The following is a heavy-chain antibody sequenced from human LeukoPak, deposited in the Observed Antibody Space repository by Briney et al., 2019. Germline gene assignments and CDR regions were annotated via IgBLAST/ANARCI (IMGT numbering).Heavy chain of an antibody. CDR2: IKSDGST. Sequence: PAGSLRLSWAASGFTFSTYWMHWVRHAPGEGLVWVSRIKSDGSTNYADSVKGRFTISRDNANNTLSLQMNSLRPEDTGVYYCARAPSEIGGYYPEYFRHWGQGTLVTVSS. J-gene: IGHJ1*01. CDR3: ARAPSEIGGYYPEYFRH. D-gene: IGHD3-22*01. V-gene: IGHV3-74*01. CDR1: GFTFSTYW.